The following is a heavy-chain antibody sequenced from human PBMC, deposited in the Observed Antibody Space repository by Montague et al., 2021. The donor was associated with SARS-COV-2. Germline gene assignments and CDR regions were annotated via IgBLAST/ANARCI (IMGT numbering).Heavy chain of an antibody. Sequence: SETLSLTCAVYGGSFSGYYRSWIRQPPEKGLEWIGEINQSGRTNNNPSLKSRVIISVDTSKNQFSLKLSSVTAADTAVYYCAGRRSSVWGVTVSAELDYWGQGILVIVSS. D-gene: IGHD3-10*01. CDR3: AGRRSSVWGVTVSAELDY. CDR2: INQSGRT. V-gene: IGHV4-34*01. CDR1: GGSFSGYY. J-gene: IGHJ4*02.